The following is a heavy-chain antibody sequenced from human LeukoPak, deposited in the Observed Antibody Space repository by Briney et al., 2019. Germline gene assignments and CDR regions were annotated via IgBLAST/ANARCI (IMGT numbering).Heavy chain of an antibody. J-gene: IGHJ6*02. CDR2: IIPIFGTA. CDR3: ARGSTCSGGSCYVEPNYYYYGMDV. D-gene: IGHD2-15*01. Sequence: SVKVSCKASGGTFSSYAISWVRQAPGQGLEWMGGIIPIFGTANYAQKFQGRVTITADESTSTAYMELSSLRSEDTAVYYCARGSTCSGGSCYVEPNYYYYGMDVWGQGTTVTVSS. CDR1: GGTFSSYA. V-gene: IGHV1-69*13.